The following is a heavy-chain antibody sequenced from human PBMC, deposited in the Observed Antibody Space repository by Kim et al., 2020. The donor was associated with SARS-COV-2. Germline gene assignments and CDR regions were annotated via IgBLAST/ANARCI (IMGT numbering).Heavy chain of an antibody. D-gene: IGHD3-3*01. Sequence: VKGRFTISRDNAKNSLYLQMNSLRAEDTALYYCAKDRRFLEWLPMGYMDVWGKGTTVTVSS. CDR3: AKDRRFLEWLPMGYMDV. V-gene: IGHV3-9*01. J-gene: IGHJ6*03.